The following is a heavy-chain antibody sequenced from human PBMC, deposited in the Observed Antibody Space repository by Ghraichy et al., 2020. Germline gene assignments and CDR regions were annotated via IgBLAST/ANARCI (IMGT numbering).Heavy chain of an antibody. CDR1: GGSISSGGYY. D-gene: IGHD3-3*01. J-gene: IGHJ6*02. CDR3: ARVGWDFWSGYAYYYGMDV. V-gene: IGHV4-31*03. CDR2: IYYSGST. Sequence: SETLSLTCTVSGGSISSGGYYWSWIRQHPGKGLEWIGYIYYSGSTYYNPSLKSRVTISVDTSKNQFSLKLSSVTAADTAVYYCARVGWDFWSGYAYYYGMDVWGQGTTVTVSS.